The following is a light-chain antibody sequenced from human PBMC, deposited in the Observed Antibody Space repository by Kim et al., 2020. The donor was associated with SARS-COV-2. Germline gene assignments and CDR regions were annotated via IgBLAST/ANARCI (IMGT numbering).Light chain of an antibody. CDR2: DVS. Sequence: GQSVTSSCIGTSSDVGEYNSGSWYKQHPGKAPKVTIYDVSKRPSGVPDRFSGSKSGYTASLTISGLQAEDEADYYCCSYAGNYVVFGGGTQLTVL. J-gene: IGLJ2*01. CDR3: CSYAGNYVV. CDR1: SSDVGEYNS. V-gene: IGLV2-11*02.